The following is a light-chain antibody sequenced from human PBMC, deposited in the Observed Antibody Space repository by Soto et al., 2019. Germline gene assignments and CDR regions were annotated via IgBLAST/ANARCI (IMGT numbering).Light chain of an antibody. V-gene: IGKV3-20*01. Sequence: ELVLTQSPGTLSLSPGERATLSCRASQSVRSRFLAWYQQKPGQAPRLLMYGASNRATGIPDRFSGTGSGTDFTLTISRLEPEDFAVYYCQQYGRSSYTFGLGTKVDIK. CDR1: QSVRSRF. CDR3: QQYGRSSYT. CDR2: GAS. J-gene: IGKJ2*01.